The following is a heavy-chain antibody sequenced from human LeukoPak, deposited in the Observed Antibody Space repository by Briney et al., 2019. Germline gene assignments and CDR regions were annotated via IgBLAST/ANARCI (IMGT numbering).Heavy chain of an antibody. Sequence: GGSLRLSCAASGFTFSNYAMTRVRQAPGKGLEWVSSITDIGGTTYHADSVKGRFLISRDNSKNTLYLHMNSLRAEDTAVYSCAKDQVATPEWYFDLWGRGTLVTVSS. CDR3: AKDQVATPEWYFDL. CDR2: ITDIGGTT. V-gene: IGHV3-23*01. D-gene: IGHD4-23*01. J-gene: IGHJ2*01. CDR1: GFTFSNYA.